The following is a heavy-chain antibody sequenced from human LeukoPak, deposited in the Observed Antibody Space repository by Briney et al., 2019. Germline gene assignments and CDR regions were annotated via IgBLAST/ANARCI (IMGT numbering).Heavy chain of an antibody. CDR1: GYSINNYW. CDR3: ARQEYCSGGSCYTWFDP. V-gene: IGHV5-51*01. Sequence: HGESLQISCQGSGYSINNYWIGWVRQMPGKGLEWMGIIYPADSDIRYSPSFQGQVTISADKSISTAYLQWSSLKASDTAMYYCARQEYCSGGSCYTWFDPWGQGTLVTVSS. J-gene: IGHJ5*02. CDR2: IYPADSDI. D-gene: IGHD2-15*01.